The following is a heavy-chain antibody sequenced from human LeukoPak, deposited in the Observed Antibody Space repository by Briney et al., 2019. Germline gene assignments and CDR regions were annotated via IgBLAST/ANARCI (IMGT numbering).Heavy chain of an antibody. Sequence: GGSLRLSCAASGFSFNSYPMHWVRQAPGKGLEWVAVISNDGNNRYYADSVKGRFTISRDNSNNTLSLQMNGLRVEDTAVYYCARPDDSESFYRANHYWGRGTLVTVS. J-gene: IGHJ4*02. CDR3: ARPDDSESFYRANHY. V-gene: IGHV3-30*04. D-gene: IGHD3-10*01. CDR2: ISNDGNNR. CDR1: GFSFNSYP.